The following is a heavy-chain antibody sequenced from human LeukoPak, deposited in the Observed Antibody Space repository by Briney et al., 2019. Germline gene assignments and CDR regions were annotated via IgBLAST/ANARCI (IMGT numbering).Heavy chain of an antibody. Sequence: GGSLRLSCAASGFSFSSYAIHWVRQAPGKGLEWVAVISYDGSNKYYADSVKGRFTISRDNSKNTLYLQMNSLRAEDTAVYYCARYHCSSTSCYTGEYGMDVWGQGTTVTVSS. CDR3: ARYHCSSTSCYTGEYGMDV. D-gene: IGHD2-2*02. CDR1: GFSFSSYA. J-gene: IGHJ6*02. CDR2: ISYDGSNK. V-gene: IGHV3-30*03.